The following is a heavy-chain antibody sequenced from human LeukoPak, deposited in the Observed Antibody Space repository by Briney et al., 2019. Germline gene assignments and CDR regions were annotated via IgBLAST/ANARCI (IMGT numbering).Heavy chain of an antibody. D-gene: IGHD1-14*01. Sequence: ASVKVSCKASGYTFTGYYMHWVRQAPGQGLEWVGWINPNSGGTTYAQKFQGRVTMTRDMSISTAYMELSRLRSDDTAVYYCVGHYNTRDFDYWGQGTLVTVSS. CDR3: VGHYNTRDFDY. V-gene: IGHV1-2*02. J-gene: IGHJ4*02. CDR1: GYTFTGYY. CDR2: INPNSGGT.